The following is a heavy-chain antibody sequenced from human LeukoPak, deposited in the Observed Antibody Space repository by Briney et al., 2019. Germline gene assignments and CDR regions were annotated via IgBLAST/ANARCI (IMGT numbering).Heavy chain of an antibody. CDR3: ARVLYRTLDY. V-gene: IGHV4-39*01. J-gene: IGHJ4*02. D-gene: IGHD5-12*01. CDR2: IYYSGST. Sequence: SETLSLTCTVSGGSISSSSYYWGWIRQPPGKGLEWIGSIYYSGSTYYNPSLKSRVTISVDTSKNQFSLKLSSVTAADTAVYYCARVLYRTLDYWGQGTLVTVSS. CDR1: GGSISSSSYY.